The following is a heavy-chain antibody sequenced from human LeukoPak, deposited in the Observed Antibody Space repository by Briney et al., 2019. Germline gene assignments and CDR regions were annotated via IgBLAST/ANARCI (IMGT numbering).Heavy chain of an antibody. CDR2: IYHSGST. Sequence: SETLSLTCTVSGSSISRFYWSWLRQPPGKGLEWIGYIYHSGSTNYSPSLKSRVTISLGTSKNQFSLNLSSVTAADTAVYYCARDRPYYFGSGSYYDGFDSWGQGTLVTVSS. CDR3: ARDRPYYFGSGSYYDGFDS. D-gene: IGHD3-10*01. V-gene: IGHV4-59*01. J-gene: IGHJ4*02. CDR1: GSSISRFY.